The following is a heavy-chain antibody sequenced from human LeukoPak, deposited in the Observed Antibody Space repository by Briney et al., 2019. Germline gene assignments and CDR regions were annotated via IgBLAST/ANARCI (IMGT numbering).Heavy chain of an antibody. CDR1: GGSISSYY. J-gene: IGHJ4*02. Sequence: SETLSLTCTVSGGSISSYYWSWIRQPPGKGLEWIGYIYYSGSTNYNPSLKSRVTISVDTSKNQFSLKLSSVTAADTAVYYCAREKGYYDSSGYLGGNFDYLGQGTLVTVSS. CDR2: IYYSGST. D-gene: IGHD3-22*01. CDR3: AREKGYYDSSGYLGGNFDY. V-gene: IGHV4-59*01.